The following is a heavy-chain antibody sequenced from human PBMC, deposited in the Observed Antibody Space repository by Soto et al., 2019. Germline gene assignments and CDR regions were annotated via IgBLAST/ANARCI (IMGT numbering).Heavy chain of an antibody. CDR1: GFTFSSYW. J-gene: IGHJ6*02. CDR2: IKQDGSEK. V-gene: IGHV3-7*01. D-gene: IGHD6-6*01. Sequence: PGGSLKLSCASSGFTFSSYWIIWVRQAPVKGLYWVANIKQDGSEKYYVDSVKGRFTISRDNAKNSLYLQMNSLRAEDTAVYYCARAGDSSRWANYYYYGMDVWGQGTTVTVSS. CDR3: ARAGDSSRWANYYYYGMDV.